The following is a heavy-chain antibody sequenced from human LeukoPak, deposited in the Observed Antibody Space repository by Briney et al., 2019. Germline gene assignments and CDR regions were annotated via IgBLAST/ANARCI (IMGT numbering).Heavy chain of an antibody. CDR1: SGSFSDYY. J-gene: IGHJ3*02. Sequence: SETLSLTCAVYSGSFSDYYWSWIRQPPGKGLEWIGEINHSGSTNYNPSLKSRVTISVDTSKNQFSLKLSSVTAADTAVYYCARADYGDKRSAFDIWGQGTMVTVSS. CDR2: INHSGST. D-gene: IGHD4-17*01. V-gene: IGHV4-34*01. CDR3: ARADYGDKRSAFDI.